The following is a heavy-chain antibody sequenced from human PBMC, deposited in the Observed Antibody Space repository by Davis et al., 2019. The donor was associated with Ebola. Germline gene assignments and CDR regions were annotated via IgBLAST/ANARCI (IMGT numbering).Heavy chain of an antibody. CDR3: ARVNAVTGYSRFDS. D-gene: IGHD3-9*01. CDR2: INWNGGST. J-gene: IGHJ5*01. CDR1: GFTFDDYA. V-gene: IGHV3-20*01. Sequence: GGSLRLSCAASGFTFDDYAMTWVRQAPGKGLEWVSGINWNGGSTGYADSVKGRFTISRDNAKNSLYLRLNSLRAEDTALYPCARVNAVTGYSRFDSWGQGTLVTVSS.